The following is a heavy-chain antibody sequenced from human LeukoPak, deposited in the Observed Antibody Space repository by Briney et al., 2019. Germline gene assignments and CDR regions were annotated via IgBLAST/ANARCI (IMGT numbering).Heavy chain of an antibody. V-gene: IGHV4-59*01. CDR1: GGSISSYY. J-gene: IGHJ6*02. CDR3: ARDPGPNHYYGMDV. CDR2: IYYSGST. D-gene: IGHD1-14*01. Sequence: SETLSLTCTVSGGSISSYYWSWIRQPPGKGLEWIGYIYYSGSTNYNPSLKSRVTISVDTSKNQFSLKLSSVTAADTAVYYCARDPGPNHYYGMDVWGQGTTVTVSS.